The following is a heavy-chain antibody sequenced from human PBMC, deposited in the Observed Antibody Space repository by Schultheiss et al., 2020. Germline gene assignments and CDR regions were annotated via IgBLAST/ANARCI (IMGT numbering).Heavy chain of an antibody. V-gene: IGHV3-48*04. CDR3: ARDHLRSDAFDI. D-gene: IGHD3-10*02. CDR2: ISSSGSTI. Sequence: GESLKISCGVSGFILSTNTIHRVRQAPGKGLEWVSYISSSGSTIYYADSVKGRFTISRDNAKNSLYLQMNSLRAEDTAVYYCARDHLRSDAFDIWGQGTM. CDR1: GFILSTNT. J-gene: IGHJ3*02.